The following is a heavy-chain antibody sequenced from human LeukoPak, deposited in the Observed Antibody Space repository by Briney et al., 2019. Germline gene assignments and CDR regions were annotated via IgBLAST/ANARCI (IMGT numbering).Heavy chain of an antibody. D-gene: IGHD5-18*01. CDR2: MNPNSGNT. J-gene: IGHJ6*03. Sequence: ASVKVSCKASRYTFTSYDINWVRQATGQGLEWMGWMNPNSGNTGYAQKFQGRVTMTRNTSISTAYMELSSLRSEDTAVYYCARGGGYSYGYDYYYYYMDVWGKGTTVTVSS. CDR3: ARGGGYSYGYDYYYYYMDV. V-gene: IGHV1-8*01. CDR1: RYTFTSYD.